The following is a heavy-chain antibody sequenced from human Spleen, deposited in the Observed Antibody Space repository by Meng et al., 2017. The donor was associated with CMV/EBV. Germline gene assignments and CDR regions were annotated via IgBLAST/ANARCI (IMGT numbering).Heavy chain of an antibody. V-gene: IGHV1-2*06. CDR1: GYTFTAYY. Sequence: KASGYTFTAYYIRWVRQAPGKGLEWLGRINPNSGTTNYAQEFEGKVTMTRDTSISAVYMELSSLRSDDTAVYYCARSRSLAAISFKYWGQETLVTVSS. CDR3: ARSRSLAAISFKY. CDR2: INPNSGTT. D-gene: IGHD5-12*01. J-gene: IGHJ4*02.